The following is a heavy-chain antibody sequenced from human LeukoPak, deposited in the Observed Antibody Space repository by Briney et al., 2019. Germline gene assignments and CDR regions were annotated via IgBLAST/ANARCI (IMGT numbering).Heavy chain of an antibody. D-gene: IGHD1-26*01. Sequence: GGSLRLSCAASGFTFSTYAMSWVRQAPGKGLEWVSGISGSGGTTFYADSVKGRFTISRDNFKNTLYLQMNSLRGDDTAVYYCAKTSPGVWVYFDSWGQGTLVTVSS. J-gene: IGHJ4*02. CDR1: GFTFSTYA. CDR3: AKTSPGVWVYFDS. V-gene: IGHV3-23*01. CDR2: ISGSGGTT.